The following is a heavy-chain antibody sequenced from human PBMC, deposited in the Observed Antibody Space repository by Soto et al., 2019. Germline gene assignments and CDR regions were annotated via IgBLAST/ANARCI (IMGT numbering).Heavy chain of an antibody. CDR2: IYGDDDI. Sequence: QITLKESGPTLVKPKQTLRLTYSFSGFSLSNSGVGVGWIRQPPGKALEWLALIYGDDDIRYSPSLRSRLTITKDTSKNQVVLTMTYMDPVDTATYYCAHRGQWPRAGGFDYWGQGTLVTVSS. D-gene: IGHD6-19*01. CDR3: AHRGQWPRAGGFDY. V-gene: IGHV2-5*02. J-gene: IGHJ4*02. CDR1: GFSLSNSGVG.